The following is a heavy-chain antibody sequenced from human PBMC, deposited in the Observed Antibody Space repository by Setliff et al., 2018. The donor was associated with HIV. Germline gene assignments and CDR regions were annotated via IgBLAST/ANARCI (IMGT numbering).Heavy chain of an antibody. CDR2: ISSSGGTI. J-gene: IGHJ4*02. CDR3: ARAFSGYYFDY. CDR1: GFPFSSYE. Sequence: LSLSCAASGFPFSSYEMNWVRQAPGKGLEWLSLISSSGGTIYYADSVKGRFTISRDNAKKSLYLQMNSLRADDTAVYYCARAFSGYYFDYWGQGTLVTVSS. D-gene: IGHD3-3*01. V-gene: IGHV3-48*03.